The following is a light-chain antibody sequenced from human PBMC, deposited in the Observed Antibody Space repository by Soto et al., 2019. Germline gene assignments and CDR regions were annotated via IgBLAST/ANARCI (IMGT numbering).Light chain of an antibody. Sequence: IQMTQTPSSLSASVGDRVTITCQASQDINNCLNWYYQKPGKAPKLLIYDASNLETGVPSRFSGSGSGTHFTLTISSLQPEDTATYYCQQYDNLPLTFGPGTKVEIK. CDR3: QQYDNLPLT. CDR1: QDINNC. V-gene: IGKV1-33*01. CDR2: DAS. J-gene: IGKJ3*01.